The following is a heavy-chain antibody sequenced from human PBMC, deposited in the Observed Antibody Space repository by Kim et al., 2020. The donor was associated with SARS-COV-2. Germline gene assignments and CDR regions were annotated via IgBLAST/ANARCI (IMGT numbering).Heavy chain of an antibody. CDR3: ARLRQYSSSAYWFEP. V-gene: IGHV7-4-1*02. D-gene: IGHD6-19*01. CDR1: GYDFTDYA. CDR2: ISTKNGEP. J-gene: IGHJ5*02. Sequence: ASVKVSCKASGYDFTDYAVEWMRQAPGQGLEWMGWISTKNGEPTYAQGFRGRFVFSLDTSVSTAYLEISDLKAEDSGVYYCARLRQYSSSAYWFEPWGQG.